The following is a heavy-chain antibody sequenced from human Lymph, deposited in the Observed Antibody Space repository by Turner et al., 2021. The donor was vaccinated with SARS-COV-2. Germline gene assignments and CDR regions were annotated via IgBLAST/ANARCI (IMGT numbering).Heavy chain of an antibody. D-gene: IGHD6-13*01. Sequence: QVQLVQSGAEVKKPGSSVKVSCKASGGTFSSSAISWVRQAPGQGPEWMGGIIPLRAIANYAKKFQGRVTITADKSTSTAYRELSSLRSEDTAVYFCARIAAPGMGGGVHYYYYAMDVWGQGTTVTVSS. CDR2: IIPLRAIA. J-gene: IGHJ6*02. CDR1: GGTFSSSA. CDR3: ARIAAPGMGGGVHYYYYAMDV. V-gene: IGHV1-69*10.